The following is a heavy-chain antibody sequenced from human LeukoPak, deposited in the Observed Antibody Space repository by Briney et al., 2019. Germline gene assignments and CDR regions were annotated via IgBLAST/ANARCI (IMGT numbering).Heavy chain of an antibody. J-gene: IGHJ4*02. Sequence: PSETLSLTCTVSGGSISSYYWSWIRQPAGKGLEWIGRIYSTGSTNYNPSLKSRVTMSVDRSKNQFSLRLNSVTAADTAVYYCARSSSSWYRLGYWGQGTLVTVSS. CDR1: GGSISSYY. D-gene: IGHD6-13*01. CDR3: ARSSSSWYRLGY. V-gene: IGHV4-4*07. CDR2: IYSTGST.